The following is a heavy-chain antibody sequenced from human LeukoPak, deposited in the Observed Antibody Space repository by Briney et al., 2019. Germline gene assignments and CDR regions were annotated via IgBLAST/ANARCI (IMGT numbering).Heavy chain of an antibody. V-gene: IGHV3-23*01. CDR1: GFTFSSYA. J-gene: IGHJ4*02. D-gene: IGHD3-22*01. CDR2: ISGGSGST. CDR3: ARDLQDSSGYYPYYFDY. Sequence: GGSLRPSCAASGFTFSSYAMSWVRQAPGKGLEWISSISGGSGSTYYADSVKGRFTISRDNSKNTLYLKMNSLRAEDTAVYYCARDLQDSSGYYPYYFDYWGRGTLVTVSS.